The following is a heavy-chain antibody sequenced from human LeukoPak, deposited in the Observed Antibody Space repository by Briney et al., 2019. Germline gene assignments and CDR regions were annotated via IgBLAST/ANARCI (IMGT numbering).Heavy chain of an antibody. J-gene: IGHJ4*02. V-gene: IGHV3-30*04. D-gene: IGHD1-26*01. CDR3: AKDRAEATRRSLDY. CDR1: GFTFSNYA. Sequence: GGSLRLSCAASGFTFSNYAMHWVRQAPGKGLEWVSVISYEGSKKYYADSVKGRFTISRDNSKNTVHLQMNSLSTEDTAVYYCAKDRAEATRRSLDYWGQGTLVTVSS. CDR2: ISYEGSKK.